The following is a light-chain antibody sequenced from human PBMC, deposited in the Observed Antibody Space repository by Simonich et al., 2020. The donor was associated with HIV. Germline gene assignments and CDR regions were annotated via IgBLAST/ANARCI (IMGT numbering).Light chain of an antibody. CDR3: ETWDINTRV. V-gene: IGLV4-69*01. Sequence: QLVLTQSPSASASLGASVKLTCTLSSGHSSYAIAWHQQQPEKGPRYLMKLNSDGSHSKGDGIPDRFSGSNSGADRYLTISNLQSEDEADYYCETWDINTRVFGGGTKLTVL. CDR1: SGHSSYA. CDR2: LNSDGSH. J-gene: IGLJ3*02.